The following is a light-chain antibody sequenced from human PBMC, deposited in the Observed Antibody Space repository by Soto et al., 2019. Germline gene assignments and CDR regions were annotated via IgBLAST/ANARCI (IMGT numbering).Light chain of an antibody. CDR2: AAS. CDR3: QQYTKWWT. CDR1: QGVGRN. Sequence: EIVLTQSPATLSVSPGEGVNLSCRASQGVGRNFAWYQQKPGQAPRLLIYAASTRATGIPARFSGSGSGTEFTLTISSLQSEDFAVYYCQQYTKWWTFGQGTKVEIK. J-gene: IGKJ1*01. V-gene: IGKV3-15*01.